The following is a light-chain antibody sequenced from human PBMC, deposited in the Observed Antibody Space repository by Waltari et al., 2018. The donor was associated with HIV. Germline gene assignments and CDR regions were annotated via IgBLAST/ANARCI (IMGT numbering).Light chain of an antibody. CDR1: SPNIGKNF. CDR2: DNN. Sequence: QSVLTQPPSVSAAPGQKVTISCPGSSPNIGKNFVSWFKQLPGTAPKPLIYDNNKRSSGIPDRFSGSKSGTSATLGITGLQTGDEADYYCGTWDSSLSGVVFGGGTKLTVL. V-gene: IGLV1-51*01. J-gene: IGLJ2*01. CDR3: GTWDSSLSGVV.